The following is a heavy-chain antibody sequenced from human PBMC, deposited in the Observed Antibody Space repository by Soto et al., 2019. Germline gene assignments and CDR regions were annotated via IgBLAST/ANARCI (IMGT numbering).Heavy chain of an antibody. CDR3: AKDKNDYYDSSGYSDY. D-gene: IGHD3-22*01. Sequence: QVQLVESGGGVVQPGRSLRLSCAASGFTFSSYGIHWVRQAPGKGLEWVAVISYDGSNKYYADSVKGRFTISRDNSKNTLYLQMNSLRAEDTAVYYCAKDKNDYYDSSGYSDYWGQGTLVTVSS. J-gene: IGHJ4*02. CDR1: GFTFSSYG. V-gene: IGHV3-30*18. CDR2: ISYDGSNK.